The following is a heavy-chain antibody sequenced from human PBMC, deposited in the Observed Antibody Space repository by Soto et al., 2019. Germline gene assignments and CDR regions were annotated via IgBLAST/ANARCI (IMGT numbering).Heavy chain of an antibody. J-gene: IGHJ4*02. D-gene: IGHD6-13*01. V-gene: IGHV3-30*18. CDR3: AKIPGIAAAGTPDLDFDY. Sequence: QVQLVESGGGVVQPGRSLRLSCAASGFTFSSYGMHWVRQAPGKGLEWVAVISYDGSNKYYADSVKGRFTISRDNSKNTLYLQMNSLRAEDTAVYYCAKIPGIAAAGTPDLDFDYWGQGTLVTVSS. CDR2: ISYDGSNK. CDR1: GFTFSSYG.